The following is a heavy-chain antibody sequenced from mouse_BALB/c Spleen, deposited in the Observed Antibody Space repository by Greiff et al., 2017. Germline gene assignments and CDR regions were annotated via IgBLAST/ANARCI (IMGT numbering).Heavy chain of an antibody. CDR3: ARSMITSYWYFDV. V-gene: IGHV5-17*02. CDR1: GFTFSSFG. J-gene: IGHJ1*01. D-gene: IGHD2-4*01. Sequence: DVMLVESGGGLVQPGGSRKLSCAASGFTFSSFGMHWVRQAPEKGLEWVAYISSGSSTIYYADTVKGRFTISRDNPKNTLFLQMTSLRSEDTAMYYCARSMITSYWYFDVWGAGTTVTVSS. CDR2: ISSGSSTI.